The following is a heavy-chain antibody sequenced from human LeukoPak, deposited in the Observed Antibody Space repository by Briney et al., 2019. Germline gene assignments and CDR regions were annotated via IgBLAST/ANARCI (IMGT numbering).Heavy chain of an antibody. CDR1: GYTFTSYG. Sequence: GASVKVSCKASGYTFTSYGISWVRQAPGQGLEWMGWIIAYNGNTNYAQKLQGRVTMTTDTSTSTAYMELRSLRSDDTAVYYCARVQSSGSSLRYYYYMDVWGKGTTVTISS. CDR3: ARVQSSGSSLRYYYYMDV. V-gene: IGHV1-18*01. J-gene: IGHJ6*03. CDR2: IIAYNGNT. D-gene: IGHD3-10*01.